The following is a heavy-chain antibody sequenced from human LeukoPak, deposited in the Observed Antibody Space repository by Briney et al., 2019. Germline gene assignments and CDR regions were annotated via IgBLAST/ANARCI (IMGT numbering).Heavy chain of an antibody. V-gene: IGHV4-34*01. CDR3: ARGSLFDP. Sequence: SETLSLTGAVYGGSFSGYNWSWIRQPPGKGLKWIGAINHSGSTNYNPSLNSLVTISVDTSKSPFSLKLSSVTAADTAVYYCARGSLFDPWGQGTLVTVSS. CDR1: GGSFSGYN. CDR2: INHSGST. J-gene: IGHJ5*02.